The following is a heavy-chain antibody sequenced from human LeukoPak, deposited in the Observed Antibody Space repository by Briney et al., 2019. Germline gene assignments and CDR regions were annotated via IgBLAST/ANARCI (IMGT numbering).Heavy chain of an antibody. CDR2: ISYDGSNK. V-gene: IGHV3-30*03. Sequence: SGGSLRLSCAASGFTFSSYGMHWVRQAPGKGLEWVAVISYDGSNKYYADSVKGRFTISRDNSKNTLYLQMNSLRAEDTAVYYCARDLGERRGDYWGQGTLVTVSS. J-gene: IGHJ4*02. CDR3: ARDLGERRGDY. CDR1: GFTFSSYG. D-gene: IGHD1-1*01.